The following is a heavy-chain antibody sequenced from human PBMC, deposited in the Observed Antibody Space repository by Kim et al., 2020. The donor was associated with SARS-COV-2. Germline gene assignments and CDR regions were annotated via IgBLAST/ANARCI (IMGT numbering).Heavy chain of an antibody. Sequence: SETLSLTCAVYGGSFSGYYWSWIRQPPGKGLEWIGEINHSGSTNYNPSLKSRVTISVDTSKNQFSLKLSSVTAADTAVYYCAREEDYDSSGYYLDYWGQGTLVTVSS. J-gene: IGHJ4*02. CDR3: AREEDYDSSGYYLDY. CDR1: GGSFSGYY. D-gene: IGHD3-22*01. V-gene: IGHV4-34*01. CDR2: INHSGST.